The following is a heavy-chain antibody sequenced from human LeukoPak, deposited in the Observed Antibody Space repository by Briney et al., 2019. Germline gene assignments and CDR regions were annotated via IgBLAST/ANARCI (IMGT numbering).Heavy chain of an antibody. CDR3: AREPPNTAADY. CDR2: ISAYNGNT. V-gene: IGHV1-18*04. J-gene: IGHJ4*02. Sequence: GESLKISCKGSGYSFTSYWIGWVRQMPGKGLEWMGWISAYNGNTNYAQKLQGRVTMTTDTSTSTAYMELRSLRSDDTAVYYCAREPPNTAADYWGQGTLVTVSS. D-gene: IGHD5-18*01. CDR1: GYSFTSYW.